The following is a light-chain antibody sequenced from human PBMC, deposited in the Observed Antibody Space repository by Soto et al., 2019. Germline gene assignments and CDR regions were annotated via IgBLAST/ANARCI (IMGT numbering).Light chain of an antibody. J-gene: IGKJ5*01. CDR1: QGIGTY. CDR3: QQSYSTPIT. Sequence: DIQMTQSPSSLSASVGDRVTVTCRASQGIGTYLVWYQQKSGKAPTVLIYASSTLQTGVPSRFSGSGSGTDFTLTITSLQPEDFATYYCQQSYSTPITFGQGTRLEIK. CDR2: ASS. V-gene: IGKV1-39*01.